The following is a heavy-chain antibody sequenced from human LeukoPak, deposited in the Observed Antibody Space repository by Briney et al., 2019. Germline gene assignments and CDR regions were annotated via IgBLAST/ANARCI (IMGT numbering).Heavy chain of an antibody. Sequence: PGGSLRLSCAASGFTFSSYGMHWVRQAPGKGLEWVAFIRYDESNNYYADSVKGRFTISRDNSKNTMYLQMNSLRAEDTAVHYCAKSYGANYFDYWGQGTLVIVSS. V-gene: IGHV3-30*02. J-gene: IGHJ4*02. CDR2: IRYDESNN. CDR1: GFTFSSYG. D-gene: IGHD4-17*01. CDR3: AKSYGANYFDY.